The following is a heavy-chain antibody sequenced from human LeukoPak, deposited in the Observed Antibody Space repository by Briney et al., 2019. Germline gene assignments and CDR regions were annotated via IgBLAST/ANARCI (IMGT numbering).Heavy chain of an antibody. V-gene: IGHV4-31*03. CDR1: GGSISSGGYY. CDR3: ARAPDYGDYYFDY. D-gene: IGHD4-17*01. CDR2: IYYRGST. J-gene: IGHJ4*02. Sequence: PSETLSLTCTVSGGSISSGGYYWSWIRQHPGKGLEWIGYIYYRGSTYYNPSLKSRVTISVDTSKNQFSLKLSSVTAADTAVYYCARAPDYGDYYFDYWGQGTLVTVSS.